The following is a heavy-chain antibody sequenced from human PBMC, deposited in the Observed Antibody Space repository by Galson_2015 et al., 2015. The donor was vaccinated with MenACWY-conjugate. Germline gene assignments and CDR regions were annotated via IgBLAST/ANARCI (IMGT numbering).Heavy chain of an antibody. Sequence: SVKVSCKASGYTFTSYAMHWVRQAPGQRLEWMAWINAGNGNTKYSQNLQGRVTITRDTSASTAYMELSSLRSEDTAVYYCARLRDGEMFFFDFRGQGTLVTLSS. CDR3: ARLRDGEMFFFDF. V-gene: IGHV1-3*01. CDR2: INAGNGNT. J-gene: IGHJ4*02. CDR1: GYTFTSYA. D-gene: IGHD3-10*01.